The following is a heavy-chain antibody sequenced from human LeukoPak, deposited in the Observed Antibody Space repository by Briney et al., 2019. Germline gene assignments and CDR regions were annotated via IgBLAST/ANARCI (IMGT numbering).Heavy chain of an antibody. CDR2: ISYGGSNK. V-gene: IGHV3-30-3*01. CDR3: ARGSYSYDSSDYYRQSGYGMDV. J-gene: IGHJ6*02. Sequence: PGGSLRLSCAASGFTFGTYAMHWVRQPPGKGLEWVAVISYGGSNKYYADSVKGRFTISRDNSKNTLYLQMNSLSAEDTAVYYCARGSYSYDSSDYYRQSGYGMDVWGQGTTVTVSS. D-gene: IGHD3-22*01. CDR1: GFTFGTYA.